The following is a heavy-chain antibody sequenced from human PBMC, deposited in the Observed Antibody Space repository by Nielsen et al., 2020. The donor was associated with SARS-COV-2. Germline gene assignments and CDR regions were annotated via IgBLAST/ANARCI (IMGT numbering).Heavy chain of an antibody. CDR3: ASARGAYGDYYYYYYTDV. Sequence: WIRQSPSRGLEWLGRTYYRSKWYNDYAVSVKSRITINPDTSKNQFSLHQSSVTPEDTAVYYCASARGAYGDYYYYYYTDVWGKGTTVTVSS. V-gene: IGHV6-1*01. CDR2: TYYRSKWYN. J-gene: IGHJ6*03. D-gene: IGHD4-17*01.